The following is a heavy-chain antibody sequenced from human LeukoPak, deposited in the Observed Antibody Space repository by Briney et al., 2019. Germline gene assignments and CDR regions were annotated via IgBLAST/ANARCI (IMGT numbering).Heavy chain of an antibody. CDR3: ARDPYSNYGINYYYYGMDV. CDR2: IYYSGST. CDR1: GGSISSYY. Sequence: SETLSLTCTVSGGSISSYYWSWIRQPPGKGLEWIGYIYYSGSTNYNPSLKSRVTVSVDTSKNQFSLKLSSVTAADTAVYYCARDPYSNYGINYYYYGMDVWGQGTTVTVSS. V-gene: IGHV4-59*12. D-gene: IGHD4-11*01. J-gene: IGHJ6*02.